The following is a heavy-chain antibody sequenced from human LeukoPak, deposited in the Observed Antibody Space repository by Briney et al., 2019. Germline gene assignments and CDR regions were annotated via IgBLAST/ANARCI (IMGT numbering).Heavy chain of an antibody. J-gene: IGHJ4*02. CDR2: IWYDGSKK. D-gene: IGHD3-3*01. V-gene: IGHV3-33*01. Sequence: GGALRLSCAASGSTFSSYGMHWVRQAPGKGLEWVAVIWYDGSKKYYANSVKGRFTISRDNSKNTLYLQMNSLRAEDTAVYYCTTGFWSGYLFDYWGQGTLVTVSS. CDR3: TTGFWSGYLFDY. CDR1: GSTFSSYG.